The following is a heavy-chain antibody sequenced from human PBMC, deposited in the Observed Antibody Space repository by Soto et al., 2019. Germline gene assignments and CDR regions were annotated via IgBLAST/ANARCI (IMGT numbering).Heavy chain of an antibody. CDR3: ARLSSIDSSGYYLDY. CDR2: IYYSGST. CDR1: GGSISSGDYY. V-gene: IGHV4-31*03. D-gene: IGHD3-22*01. Sequence: QVQLQESGPGLVKPSQTLSLTCTVSGGSISSGDYYWSWISQHPGNGLEWIGYIYYSGSTHYSSSLKGRVTMSIDTSKNQFTLKLTSVTAADTAVYYCARLSSIDSSGYYLDYWGQGTLVTVSS. J-gene: IGHJ4*02.